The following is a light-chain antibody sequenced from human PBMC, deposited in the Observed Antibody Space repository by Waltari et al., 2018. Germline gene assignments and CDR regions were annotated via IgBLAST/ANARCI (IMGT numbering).Light chain of an antibody. CDR2: DAS. J-gene: IGKJ4*01. CDR1: QSVSTY. CDR3: QQRSNWL. Sequence: EIVLTQSPVTLSLSPGERPTLSCRASQSVSTYLAWYQQKPGQAPTLLIYDASNRATGIPARFSGSGSGTDFTLTISSLEPEDFAVYYCQQRSNWLFGGGTKVEMK. V-gene: IGKV3-11*01.